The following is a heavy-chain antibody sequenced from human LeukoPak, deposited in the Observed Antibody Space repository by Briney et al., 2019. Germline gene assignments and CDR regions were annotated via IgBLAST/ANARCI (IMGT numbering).Heavy chain of an antibody. Sequence: PSETLSLTCTVSDGSISSSNYYWAWIRQPPGTGLEWIGSIYYSGSTYYNPSLKSRVTISVDTSKNQFSLKLSSVTAADTAVYYCARDRSSWWNDAFDIWGQGTMVTVSS. D-gene: IGHD6-13*01. CDR1: DGSISSSNYY. CDR3: ARDRSSWWNDAFDI. V-gene: IGHV4-39*07. J-gene: IGHJ3*02. CDR2: IYYSGST.